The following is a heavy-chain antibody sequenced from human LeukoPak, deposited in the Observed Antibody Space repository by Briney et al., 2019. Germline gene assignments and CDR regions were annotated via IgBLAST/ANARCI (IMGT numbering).Heavy chain of an antibody. V-gene: IGHV3-30-3*01. J-gene: IGHJ5*02. Sequence: GGSLRLSCAASGFTFSSYAMPWVRQAPGKGLEWVAVISYDGSNKYYADSVKGRFTISRGNSKNTLYLQMNSLRAEDTAVYYCARDKKGQQLVRLQPLDPWGQGTRVTVSS. CDR2: ISYDGSNK. CDR3: ARDKKGQQLVRLQPLDP. CDR1: GFTFSSYA. D-gene: IGHD6-6*01.